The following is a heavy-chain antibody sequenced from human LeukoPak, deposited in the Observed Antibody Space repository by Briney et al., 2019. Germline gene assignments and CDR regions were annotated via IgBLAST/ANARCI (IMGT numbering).Heavy chain of an antibody. Sequence: SETLSLTCTVSGGSISSYYWSWIRQPPGKGLEWIGYIYYSGSTNYNPSLKSRVTFSVDTSKNQFSLKLNSVTAADTAVYYCARGGDYGDLRYFDYWGQGTLVTVSS. CDR2: IYYSGST. D-gene: IGHD4-17*01. CDR3: ARGGDYGDLRYFDY. V-gene: IGHV4-59*01. CDR1: GGSISSYY. J-gene: IGHJ4*02.